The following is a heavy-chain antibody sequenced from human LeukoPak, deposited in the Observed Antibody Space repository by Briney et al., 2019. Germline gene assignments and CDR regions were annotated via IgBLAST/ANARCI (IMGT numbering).Heavy chain of an antibody. J-gene: IGHJ3*02. CDR2: MRRGSDYK. D-gene: IGHD3-16*02. V-gene: IGHV3-11*05. CDR1: GFNLNDYY. CDR3: ARELGVSRAFDI. Sequence: PGGSLRLSCVGSGFNLNDYYMAWIRQTPGKGLQRVSYMRRGSDYKVYADSVRGRFTISRDNGKNSLFLQMNSVTAEDTAIYYCARELGVSRAFDIWGQGIMVTVSS.